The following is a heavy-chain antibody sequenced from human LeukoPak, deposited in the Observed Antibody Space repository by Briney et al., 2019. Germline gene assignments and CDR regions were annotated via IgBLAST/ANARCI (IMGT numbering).Heavy chain of an antibody. V-gene: IGHV3-23*01. Sequence: GGSLRLSCAASGFTFSTYPVYWVRQAPGKGLEWVSAISDTGGGTYYPDSVKGRFTISRDNSKNTLYLQMNSLRAEDTAVYYCARGPLSMAHDAFDIWGQGTMVTVSS. D-gene: IGHD2/OR15-2a*01. CDR1: GFTFSTYP. J-gene: IGHJ3*02. CDR2: ISDTGGGT. CDR3: ARGPLSMAHDAFDI.